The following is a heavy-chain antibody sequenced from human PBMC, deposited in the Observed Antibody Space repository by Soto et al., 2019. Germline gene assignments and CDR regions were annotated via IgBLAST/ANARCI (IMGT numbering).Heavy chain of an antibody. D-gene: IGHD7-27*01. CDR2: ISWNSGSI. V-gene: IGHV3-9*01. Sequence: EVQLVESGGGLVQPGRSLRLSCAASGFTFDDYAMHWVRQAPGKGLEWVSGISWNSGSIGYADSVKGRFTISRDNAKNSLYLQMNSLRAEDTALYYCAKDLLHWGRTIFDYWGQGTLVTVSS. J-gene: IGHJ4*02. CDR3: AKDLLHWGRTIFDY. CDR1: GFTFDDYA.